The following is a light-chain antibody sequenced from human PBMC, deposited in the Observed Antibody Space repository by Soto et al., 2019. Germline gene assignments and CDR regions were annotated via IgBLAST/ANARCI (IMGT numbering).Light chain of an antibody. CDR2: YDS. CDR1: NIGSKS. Sequence: SYELTQSPSVSVAPGKTARITCGGNNIGSKSVHWYQQKPGQAPVVVTYYDSDRPSGIPERFSGFNSGNTATLTISRVEAGDEADYYCQVWDSSSDHPYVFGTGTKVTVL. CDR3: QVWDSSSDHPYV. J-gene: IGLJ1*01. V-gene: IGLV3-21*04.